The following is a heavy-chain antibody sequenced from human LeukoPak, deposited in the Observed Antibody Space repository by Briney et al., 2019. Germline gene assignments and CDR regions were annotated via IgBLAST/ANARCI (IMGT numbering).Heavy chain of an antibody. D-gene: IGHD6-19*01. CDR3: AKEYRGGWPFDY. CDR1: GFSVSSNF. Sequence: GSLRLSCAASGFSVSSNFMSWVRQAPGKGLEWVSGISTSGDRTYYADSVKGRFTISRDNSKNTLYLQMHSLGAEDTAIYYCAKEYRGGWPFDYWGQGTLVTVSS. V-gene: IGHV3-23*01. J-gene: IGHJ4*02. CDR2: ISTSGDRT.